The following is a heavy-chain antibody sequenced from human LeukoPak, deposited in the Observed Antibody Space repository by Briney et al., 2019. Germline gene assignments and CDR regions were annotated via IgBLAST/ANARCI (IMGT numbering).Heavy chain of an antibody. D-gene: IGHD3-10*01. CDR1: GYSISSDYY. J-gene: IGHJ4*02. CDR3: ARVRVSNDENYFDY. CDR2: IYLSVST. V-gene: IGHV4-38-2*02. Sequence: PSETLSLTCTVSGYSISSDYYWGWIRQPPGKGLEWIGTIYLSVSTYYNPSLKSRVTISVDTSKNQFSLKLSSVTAADTAVYYCARVRVSNDENYFDYWGQGTLVTVSS.